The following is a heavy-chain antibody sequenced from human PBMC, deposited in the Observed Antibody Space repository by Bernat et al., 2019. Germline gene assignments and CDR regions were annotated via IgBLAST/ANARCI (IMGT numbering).Heavy chain of an antibody. CDR3: AREPVSSGYYYYYYGMDV. D-gene: IGHD3-22*01. Sequence: QVQLVESGGGVVQPGRSLRLSCAASGFTFSSYGMHWVRQAPGKGLEWVAVIWYDGSNKYYADSVKGRFTISRDNSKNTLYLQMNSLRAEDTAVYYCAREPVSSGYYYYYYGMDVWGQGTTVNVSS. CDR1: GFTFSSYG. V-gene: IGHV3-33*01. CDR2: IWYDGSNK. J-gene: IGHJ6*02.